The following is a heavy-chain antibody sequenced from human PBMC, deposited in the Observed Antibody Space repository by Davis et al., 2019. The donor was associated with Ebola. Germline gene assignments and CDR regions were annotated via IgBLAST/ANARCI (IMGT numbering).Heavy chain of an antibody. V-gene: IGHV4-59*12. CDR1: GGTISSYY. CDR2: IYYSGSP. J-gene: IGHJ4*02. D-gene: IGHD4-17*01. CDR3: AADYDFIY. Sequence: MPSETLSLSCTVSGGTISSYYWSWIWQPPGKGLDWIGYIYYSGSPYYNPSLKSRVTISVDTSKNQFSLKLSSVTAADTAVYYCAADYDFIYWGQGTLVTVSS.